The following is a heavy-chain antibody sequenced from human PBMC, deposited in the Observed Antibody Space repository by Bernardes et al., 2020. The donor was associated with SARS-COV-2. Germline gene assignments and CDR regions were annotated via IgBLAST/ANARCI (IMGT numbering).Heavy chain of an antibody. Sequence: SETLSLTCSVSGGSINSYYWSWIRQSPGKGLEWVGYIFYSGATDYNPSLRSRVTMSLDTSRSQFSLKVTSVTVADTAVYYCAGQRWLHWVVDFWGQGTLVTVSS. CDR3: AGQRWLHWVVDF. CDR2: IFYSGAT. D-gene: IGHD5-12*01. CDR1: GGSINSYY. J-gene: IGHJ4*02. V-gene: IGHV4-59*01.